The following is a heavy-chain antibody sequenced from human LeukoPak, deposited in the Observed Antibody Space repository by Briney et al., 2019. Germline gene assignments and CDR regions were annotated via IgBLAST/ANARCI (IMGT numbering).Heavy chain of an antibody. CDR1: GFTFSSYS. V-gene: IGHV3-21*01. D-gene: IGHD4-17*01. J-gene: IGHJ5*02. CDR2: ISSSSSYI. Sequence: PGGSLRLSCAASGFTFSSYSMNWVRQAPGKGLEWVSSISSSSSYIYYADSVKGRFTISRDNAKNSLYLQMNSLRAEDTAVYYCARVVGSGRLTVTIPYNWFDPWGQGTLVTVSS. CDR3: ARVVGSGRLTVTIPYNWFDP.